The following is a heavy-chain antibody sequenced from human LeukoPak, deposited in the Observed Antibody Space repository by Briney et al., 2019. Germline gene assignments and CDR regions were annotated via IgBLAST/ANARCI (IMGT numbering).Heavy chain of an antibody. Sequence: PSETLSLTCTVSGGSISSYYWSWIRQPAGKGLEWIGRIDTSGSSNYNPSLKSRVTMSIDTSQNKISLILSSVTAADTAVYYCARGLDFDLWSGRTGDAFDIWGQGTMVTVSS. CDR3: ARGLDFDLWSGRTGDAFDI. V-gene: IGHV4-4*07. CDR1: GGSISSYY. D-gene: IGHD3-3*01. CDR2: IDTSGSS. J-gene: IGHJ3*02.